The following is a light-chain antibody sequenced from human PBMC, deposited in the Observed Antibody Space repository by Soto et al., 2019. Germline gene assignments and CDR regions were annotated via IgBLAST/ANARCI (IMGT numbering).Light chain of an antibody. J-gene: IGLJ1*01. CDR3: AAWDDSLNGYV. CDR2: SDN. V-gene: IGLV1-44*01. CDR1: SSNIGDNT. Sequence: QSVLTQPPSASETPGQRVAISCSGSSSNIGDNTVNWYQQLPGTAPKLLIYSDNQRPSGVPDRFSGSTSGTSASLAISGLQSEDEADYYCAAWDDSLNGYVFGTGTKVTVL.